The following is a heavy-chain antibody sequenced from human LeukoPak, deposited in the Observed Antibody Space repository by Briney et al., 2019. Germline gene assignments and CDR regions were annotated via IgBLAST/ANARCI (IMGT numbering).Heavy chain of an antibody. J-gene: IGHJ5*02. CDR3: ARDLGP. CDR1: GFTLSSYW. CDR2: IKQDGSEK. V-gene: IGHV3-7*01. Sequence: GGSLRLSCAASGFTLSSYWMSWVRQAPGKGLEWVANIKQDGSEKYYVDSVKGRFTISRDNAKNSLYLQMNSLRAEDTAVYYCARDLGPGGQGTLVTVSS.